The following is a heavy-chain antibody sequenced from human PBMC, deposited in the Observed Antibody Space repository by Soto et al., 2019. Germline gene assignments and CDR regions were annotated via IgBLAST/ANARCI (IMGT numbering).Heavy chain of an antibody. CDR2: INPDGSGE. J-gene: IGHJ6*02. V-gene: IGHV3-7*03. CDR1: GFTFSAYW. CDR3: ARPPEAYGLDV. Sequence: EVQLVESGGGLVQPGGSLRLSCAASGFTFSAYWMNWVRQAPGKGLEWVANINPDGSGEYYVDSVKGRFNISRDNAQNSVFLEMKSLRDEDTAVYYCARPPEAYGLDVWGQGTTVTVSS.